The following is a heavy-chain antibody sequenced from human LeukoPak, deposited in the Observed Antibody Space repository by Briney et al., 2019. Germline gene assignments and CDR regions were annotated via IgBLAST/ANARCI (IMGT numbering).Heavy chain of an antibody. CDR3: ASSSITGTTGQYYYMDV. Sequence: SQTLSLTCTVSGGSISSGGYYWSWIRQHPGKGLKWIGYIYYSASTYYNPSLKSRVTISVDTSKNQFSLKLSSVTAADTAVYYCASSSITGTTGQYYYMDVWGKGTTVTVSS. D-gene: IGHD1-7*01. CDR2: IYYSAST. J-gene: IGHJ6*03. V-gene: IGHV4-31*03. CDR1: GGSISSGGYY.